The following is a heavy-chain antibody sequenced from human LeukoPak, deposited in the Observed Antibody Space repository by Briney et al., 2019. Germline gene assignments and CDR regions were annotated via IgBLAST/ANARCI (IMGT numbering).Heavy chain of an antibody. D-gene: IGHD1-20*01. V-gene: IGHV4-31*03. CDR2: IYYSGST. Sequence: PSETLSLTCTVSGGSISSCGYYWSWIRQHPGKGLEWIGYIYYSGSTYYNPSLKSRVTISVDTSKNQFSLRLSSVTAADTAVYYCARGYRYNWNGEFDYWGQGTLVTVSS. CDR1: GGSISSCGYY. CDR3: ARGYRYNWNGEFDY. J-gene: IGHJ4*02.